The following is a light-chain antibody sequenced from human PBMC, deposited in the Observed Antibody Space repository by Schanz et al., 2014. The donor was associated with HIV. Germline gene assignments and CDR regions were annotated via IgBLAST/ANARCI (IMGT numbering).Light chain of an antibody. CDR1: RSVTDY. Sequence: DIPMTQSPPSLSASVGDRVSIICRASRSVTDYLNWYQQFPGEAPKLLIFSASRLQTGVPSRFIGSGSGTDFTLTITSLQPEDSATYYCQQSYSTPWTFGQGTRV. J-gene: IGKJ1*01. V-gene: IGKV1-39*01. CDR3: QQSYSTPWT. CDR2: SAS.